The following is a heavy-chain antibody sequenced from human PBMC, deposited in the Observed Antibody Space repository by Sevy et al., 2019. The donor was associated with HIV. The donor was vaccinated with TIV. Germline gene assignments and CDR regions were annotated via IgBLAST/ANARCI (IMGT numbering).Heavy chain of an antibody. CDR3: ARHDGVNPEYFDS. D-gene: IGHD4-17*01. CDR1: VSSGPISTSNSY. J-gene: IGHJ4*02. V-gene: IGHV4-39*01. Sequence: SETLSLSCTVSVSSGPISTSNSYWGWIRQPPGKGLEWIGSVHYRGSTYYHPSIKSRVTISIHTSRNLFSLELKSVTAADTAFYFCARHDGVNPEYFDSWGRGILVTVSS. CDR2: VHYRGST.